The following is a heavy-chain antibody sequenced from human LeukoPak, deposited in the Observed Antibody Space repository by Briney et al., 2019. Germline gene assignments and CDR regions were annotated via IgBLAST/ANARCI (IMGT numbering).Heavy chain of an antibody. D-gene: IGHD2-21*02. CDR1: GFTFSDYY. CDR2: ISSSSSYK. Sequence: TGGSLRLSCAASGFTFSDYYMSWIRQAPGKGLEWVSYISSSSSYKNYADSVKGRFTISRDNAKNSLYLQMNSLRAEDTAVYYCARDRRWGCGGDCYTNWFDPWGEGTQVTVSS. J-gene: IGHJ5*02. V-gene: IGHV3-11*06. CDR3: ARDRRWGCGGDCYTNWFDP.